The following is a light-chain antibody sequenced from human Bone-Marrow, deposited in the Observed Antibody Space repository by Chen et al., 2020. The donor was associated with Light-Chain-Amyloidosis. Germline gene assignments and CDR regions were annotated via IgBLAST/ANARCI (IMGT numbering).Light chain of an antibody. J-gene: IGKJ1*01. CDR3: QQYGSSPT. CDR1: QSVGSSY. CDR2: GAS. Sequence: EIVLTQFPGTLSLSPGETAILSCRASQSVGSSYLGWYQQIPGQAPRLPVYGASTRAAGIPDRFSGSGSGTDFTLTISRLESEDFAVYYCQQYGSSPTFGQGTKVEIK. V-gene: IGKV3-20*01.